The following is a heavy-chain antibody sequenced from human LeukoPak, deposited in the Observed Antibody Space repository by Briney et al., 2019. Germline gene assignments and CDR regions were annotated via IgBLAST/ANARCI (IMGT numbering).Heavy chain of an antibody. V-gene: IGHV4-59*08. Sequence: LSETLSLTSTVPGASTLNYIWSWISHSPGRGLERSGHILNTVRTRNNLSIKRRVTISVETSNTQIYLNLNCVTSAATAVQYCTRTSPPEPYYCSDVWGKGTTVTV. J-gene: IGHJ6*03. CDR2: ILNTVRT. CDR1: GASTLNYI. CDR3: TRTSPPEPYYCSDV.